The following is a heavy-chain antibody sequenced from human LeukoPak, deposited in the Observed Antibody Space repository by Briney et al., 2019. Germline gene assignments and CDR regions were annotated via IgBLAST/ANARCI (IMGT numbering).Heavy chain of an antibody. CDR2: INPNSGDT. CDR3: ARGMAAAGTFYYYYYMDV. D-gene: IGHD6-13*01. V-gene: IGHV1-2*02. Sequence: ASVKVSCKTSGYTFTGYYIHWVRQAPGQGLEWMGWINPNSGDTNYAQKFQGRVSMTGDTSISTAYMELSRLRSDDTAVYYCARGMAAAGTFYYYYYMDVWGKGTTVTISS. CDR1: GYTFTGYY. J-gene: IGHJ6*03.